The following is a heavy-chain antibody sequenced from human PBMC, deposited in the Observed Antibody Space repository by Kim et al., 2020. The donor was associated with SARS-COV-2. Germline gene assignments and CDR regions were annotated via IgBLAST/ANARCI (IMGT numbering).Heavy chain of an antibody. J-gene: IGHJ4*02. D-gene: IGHD3-10*01. V-gene: IGHV3-11*01. Sequence: GGSLRLSCAASAFTFSDNYMSWVRQAPGKGLEWIAYISSNGRTTYYADSVKGRFTVSRDNANSSLDLDMNSLRAEDTAVYYCARDWRGGVHWGQGTLGIV. CDR3: ARDWRGGVH. CDR1: AFTFSDNY. CDR2: ISSNGRTT.